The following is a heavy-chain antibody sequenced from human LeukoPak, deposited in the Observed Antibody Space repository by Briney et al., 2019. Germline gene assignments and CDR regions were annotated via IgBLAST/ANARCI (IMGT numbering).Heavy chain of an antibody. CDR1: GFTFNNYG. J-gene: IGHJ4*02. Sequence: GGSLRLSCAASGFTFNNYGMHWVRQAPGKGLEWVSVISYDGRNKHYPDSVKGRFTISRDISTDTLRLQMDSLRTEDTAVYYCAKGPLRGTAAAIDYWGQGTLVTVPS. V-gene: IGHV3-30*18. CDR2: ISYDGRNK. D-gene: IGHD2-2*01. CDR3: AKGPLRGTAAAIDY.